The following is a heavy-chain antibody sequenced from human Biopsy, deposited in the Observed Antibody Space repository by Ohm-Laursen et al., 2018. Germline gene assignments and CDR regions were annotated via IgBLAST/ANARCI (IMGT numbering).Heavy chain of an antibody. Sequence: SVKVSCKASGGTFSNYAISWVRQAPGQGLEWLGGIIPVSDTANYAKKFQGRVTITADKPTSTAYMELSSLRSEDTALYYCASSSYCGRTTCYQNYGMDVWGQGTTVTVSS. D-gene: IGHD2-2*01. CDR2: IIPVSDTA. CDR3: ASSSYCGRTTCYQNYGMDV. CDR1: GGTFSNYA. J-gene: IGHJ6*01. V-gene: IGHV1-69*06.